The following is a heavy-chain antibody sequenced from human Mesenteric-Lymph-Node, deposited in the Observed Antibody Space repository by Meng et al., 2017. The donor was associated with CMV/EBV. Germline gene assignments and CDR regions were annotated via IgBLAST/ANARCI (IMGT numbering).Heavy chain of an antibody. D-gene: IGHD6-6*01. Sequence: SETLSLTCTVSGGSIGSSNYYWGWIRQSPGLGLEWIGNIYYSGITYFNPSLKSRLTMLIDTSKNQFSLKLSSVTAADTAVYHCARTSYRDSSPDNYYYGMDVWGQGTTVTVSS. CDR2: IYYSGIT. J-gene: IGHJ6*02. V-gene: IGHV4-39*07. CDR3: ARTSYRDSSPDNYYYGMDV. CDR1: GGSIGSSNYY.